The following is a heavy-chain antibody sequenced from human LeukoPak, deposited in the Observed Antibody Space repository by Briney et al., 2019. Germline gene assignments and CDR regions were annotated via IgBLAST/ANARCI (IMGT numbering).Heavy chain of an antibody. D-gene: IGHD3-10*01. J-gene: IGHJ4*02. CDR1: GFTFSSYG. CDR3: AKDRRYYGSGSYMDY. V-gene: IGHV3-30*18. CDR2: ISYDGSNK. Sequence: GGSLRLSCAASGFTFSSYGMHWVRQAPGKGLEWVAVISYDGSNKYYADSVKGRFTISRDNSKNMLYLQMNSLRAEDTAVYYCAKDRRYYGSGSYMDYWGQGTLVTVSS.